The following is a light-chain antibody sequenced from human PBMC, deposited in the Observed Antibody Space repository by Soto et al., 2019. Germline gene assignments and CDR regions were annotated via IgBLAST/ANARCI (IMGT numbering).Light chain of an antibody. CDR3: QQYDNHPLN. V-gene: IGKV1-33*01. J-gene: IGKJ4*01. Sequence: DIQMTQSPSSLSASVGDRVTITCQASQDISNYLNWYQQKPGKAPKLLIYDASNLETVVPSRFSGSGSGTDFTFNISSLQPEDIATYYCQQYDNHPLNFFGGTKVESK. CDR1: QDISNY. CDR2: DAS.